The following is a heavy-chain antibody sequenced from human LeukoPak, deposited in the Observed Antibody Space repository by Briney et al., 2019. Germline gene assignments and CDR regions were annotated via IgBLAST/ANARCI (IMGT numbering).Heavy chain of an antibody. J-gene: IGHJ6*02. CDR3: ARHMRATNTYSFFGLDV. V-gene: IGHV3-20*04. D-gene: IGHD1-26*01. CDR2: INWNGGGT. CDR1: GFTFEDYG. Sequence: GGSLRLSCAATGFTFEDYGMHWVRQPPGKGLEWVSSINWNGGGTDYADSVKGRFTISRDNAKNSLYLQLSSLRPEDTALYYCARHMRATNTYSFFGLDVWGQGTTVTVSS.